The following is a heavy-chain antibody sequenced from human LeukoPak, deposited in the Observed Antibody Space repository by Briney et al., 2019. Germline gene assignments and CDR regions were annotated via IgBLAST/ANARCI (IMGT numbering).Heavy chain of an antibody. CDR3: ARQTPPHYGDYYFDY. Sequence: GSLRLSCAASGFTFSSYAMSWVRQAPGKGLEWIGSIYYSGSTYYNPSLKSRVTISVDTSKNQFSLKLSSVTAADTAVYYCARQTPPHYGDYYFDYWGQGTLVTVSS. J-gene: IGHJ4*02. V-gene: IGHV4-39*01. CDR2: IYYSGST. CDR1: GFTFSSYA. D-gene: IGHD4-17*01.